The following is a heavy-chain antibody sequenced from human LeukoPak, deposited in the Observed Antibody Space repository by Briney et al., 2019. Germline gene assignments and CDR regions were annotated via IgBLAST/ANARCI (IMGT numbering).Heavy chain of an antibody. Sequence: GGSLRLSCAASGFTFSSYWMSWVRQAPGKGLEWVANIKQDGSEKYYVDSVKGRFTISRDNAKSSLYLQMNSLRAEDTAVYYCARTGWFGEQEPDYWGQGTLVTVSS. CDR3: ARTGWFGEQEPDY. D-gene: IGHD3-10*01. CDR2: IKQDGSEK. CDR1: GFTFSSYW. V-gene: IGHV3-7*01. J-gene: IGHJ4*02.